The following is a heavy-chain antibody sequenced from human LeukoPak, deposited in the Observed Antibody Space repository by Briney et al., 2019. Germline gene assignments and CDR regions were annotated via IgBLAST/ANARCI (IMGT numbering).Heavy chain of an antibody. CDR3: AKDGIADY. D-gene: IGHD6-13*01. CDR1: GFTFSSYA. V-gene: IGHV3-23*01. J-gene: IGHJ4*02. CDR2: IYSGGST. Sequence: PGGSLRLSCAASGFTFSSYAMSWVRQTPGKGLEWVSAIYSGGSTHYADSVKGRLTISRDNSKNTLYLQMNSLRAEDTAIYYCAKDGIADYWGQGTLVTVSS.